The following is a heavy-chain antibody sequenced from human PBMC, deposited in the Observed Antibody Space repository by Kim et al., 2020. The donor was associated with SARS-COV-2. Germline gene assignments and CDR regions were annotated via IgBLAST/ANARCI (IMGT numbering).Heavy chain of an antibody. J-gene: IGHJ6*02. Sequence: SVKSRITINPDTSKNQFSLQLNSVTPEDTAVYYCARGKQQPTDHYGMDVWGQGTTVTVSS. V-gene: IGHV6-1*01. CDR3: ARGKQQPTDHYGMDV. D-gene: IGHD6-13*01.